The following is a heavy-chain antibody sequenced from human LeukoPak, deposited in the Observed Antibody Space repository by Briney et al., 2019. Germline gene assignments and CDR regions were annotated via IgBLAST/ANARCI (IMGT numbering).Heavy chain of an antibody. CDR1: GGSISSYY. V-gene: IGHV4-59*01. Sequence: SETLSLTCTVSGGSISSYYWGWIRQPPGKGLEWIGYIYYSGSTNYNPSLKSRVTISVDTSKNQFSLKLSSVTAADTAVYYCARMSVGSGQGYCSGGSCPLYHYYGMDVWGQGTTVTVSS. J-gene: IGHJ6*02. CDR3: ARMSVGSGQGYCSGGSCPLYHYYGMDV. CDR2: IYYSGST. D-gene: IGHD2-15*01.